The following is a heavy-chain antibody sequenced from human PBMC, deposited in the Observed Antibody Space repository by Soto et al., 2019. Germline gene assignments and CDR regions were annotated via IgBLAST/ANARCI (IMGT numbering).Heavy chain of an antibody. J-gene: IGHJ6*02. Sequence: QVQLVQSGAEVKKPGSSVKVSCKASGGTFSSYAISWVRQAPGQGLEWMGGIIPIFGTANYAQKFQGRVTITADESTSTAYMDLSSLRSEDTAVYYCARTDIVVVVAATPRGGYYYYGMDVWGQGTTVTVSS. CDR2: IIPIFGTA. V-gene: IGHV1-69*01. CDR1: GGTFSSYA. D-gene: IGHD2-15*01. CDR3: ARTDIVVVVAATPRGGYYYYGMDV.